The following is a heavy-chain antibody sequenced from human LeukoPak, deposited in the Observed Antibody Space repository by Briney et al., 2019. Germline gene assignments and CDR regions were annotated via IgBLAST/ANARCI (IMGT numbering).Heavy chain of an antibody. D-gene: IGHD3-22*01. CDR3: AGGSYDSSGYFDY. CDR2: TYYRSKWYN. J-gene: IGHJ4*02. CDR1: GDSVSSNSAA. Sequence: SQTLSLTCAISGDSVSSNSAAWNWIRQSPSRGLEWLGKTYYRSKWYNDYAVSVKSRITINPDTSKNQFSLQLNSVAPEDTAVYYCAGGSYDSSGYFDYWGQGTLVTVSS. V-gene: IGHV6-1*01.